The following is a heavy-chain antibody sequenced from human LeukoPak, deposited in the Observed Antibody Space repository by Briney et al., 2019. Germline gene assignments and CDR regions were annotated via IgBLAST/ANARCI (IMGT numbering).Heavy chain of an antibody. D-gene: IGHD6-13*01. J-gene: IGHJ3*02. CDR3: AKDVISSSWPDTFNI. CDR2: INPHSGGT. V-gene: IGHV1-2*02. Sequence: ASVKVSCKASGYTFTAYYIHWVRQAPGQGLEWMGWINPHSGGTSYAQKFQGRVTMTRDTSISTAYMELSRLISGDTAVYYCAKDVISSSWPDTFNIWGQGTMVTVSS. CDR1: GYTFTAYY.